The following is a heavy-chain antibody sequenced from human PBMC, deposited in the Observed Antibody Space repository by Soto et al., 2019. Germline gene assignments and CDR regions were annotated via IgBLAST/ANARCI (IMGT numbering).Heavy chain of an antibody. CDR2: ISDSGRST. CDR3: AKTYRSSWYYDY. Sequence: GGSLRLSCAASGFTFSSYAMSWVRQAPGKGLEWVSLISDSGRSTYYADSVKGRSTISRDNSKNTLYLQMNSLRAEDTAVYYCAKTYRSSWYYDYWGQGTLVTVSS. CDR1: GFTFSSYA. D-gene: IGHD6-13*01. J-gene: IGHJ4*02. V-gene: IGHV3-23*01.